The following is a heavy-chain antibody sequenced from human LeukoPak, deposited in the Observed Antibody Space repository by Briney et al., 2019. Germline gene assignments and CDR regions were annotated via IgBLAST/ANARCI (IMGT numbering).Heavy chain of an antibody. V-gene: IGHV3-23*01. J-gene: IGHJ4*02. CDR3: AKDHPDWGSSFEY. D-gene: IGHD7-27*01. CDR1: GFTFSGYA. Sequence: GGSLRLSCAASGFTFSGYAMNWVRRAPGKGLEWVSAISGSGSTHYADSVKGRFTISRDNSKNTLYLHMNSLRADDTALYYCAKDHPDWGSSFEYWGQGTLVTVSS. CDR2: ISGSGST.